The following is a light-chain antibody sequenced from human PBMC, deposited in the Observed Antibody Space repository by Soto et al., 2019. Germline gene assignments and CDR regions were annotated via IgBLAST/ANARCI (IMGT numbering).Light chain of an antibody. Sequence: DIVMTQSPDSLAVSLGERATINCKSSQSVLYSSNNKNYLAWYQQKPRQPPKLLIYWSSTRESGVPDRFSGSGSGTDFTLTISSLQAEDVAVYYCQQYYSTPRTFGTGTTVDIK. CDR1: QSVLYSSNNKNY. V-gene: IGKV4-1*01. CDR2: WSS. CDR3: QQYYSTPRT. J-gene: IGKJ3*01.